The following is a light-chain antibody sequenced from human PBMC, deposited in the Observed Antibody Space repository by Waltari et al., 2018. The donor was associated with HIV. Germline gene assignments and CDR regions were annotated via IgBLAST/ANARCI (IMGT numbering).Light chain of an antibody. J-gene: IGLJ3*02. CDR3: CSCSVTNSLWV. V-gene: IGLV2-23*02. CDR1: PRDIDIYNL. CDR2: EVN. Sequence: QSALTQAASVSASLGQSINISCTAPPRDIDIYNLFSCYQHHPGKAPKLILCEVNKRPSGVSNRVSGSRSGNTTSLTITWLLADDEADYYCCSCSVTNSLWVFGGGTKVTVV.